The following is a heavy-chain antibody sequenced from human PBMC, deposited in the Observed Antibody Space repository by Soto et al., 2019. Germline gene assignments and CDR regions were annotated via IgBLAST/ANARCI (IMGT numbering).Heavy chain of an antibody. CDR2: ISGSGGST. Sequence: WGSLRLPCAASGFTFRCYAMSRLRQAPRKGLEWVSAISGSGGSTYYADSVKGRFTISRDNSKNTLYLQMNSLRAEDTAVYYCAKDTLSPYYDFWSGYSAGFDPWGQGTLVTVS. J-gene: IGHJ5*02. D-gene: IGHD3-3*01. V-gene: IGHV3-23*01. CDR3: AKDTLSPYYDFWSGYSAGFDP. CDR1: GFTFRCYA.